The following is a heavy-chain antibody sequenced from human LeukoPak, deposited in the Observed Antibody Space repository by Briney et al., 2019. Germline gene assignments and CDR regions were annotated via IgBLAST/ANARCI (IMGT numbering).Heavy chain of an antibody. V-gene: IGHV4-59*12. Sequence: SETLSLTCTVSGGSISSYYWSWIRQPPGKGLEWIGYIYYSGSTNYNPSLKSRVTISVDTSKNQFSLKLSSVTAADTAVYYCARDLLTYDFWSGQSYYYYGMDVWGQGTTVTASS. CDR1: GGSISSYY. D-gene: IGHD3-3*01. CDR3: ARDLLTYDFWSGQSYYYYGMDV. J-gene: IGHJ6*02. CDR2: IYYSGST.